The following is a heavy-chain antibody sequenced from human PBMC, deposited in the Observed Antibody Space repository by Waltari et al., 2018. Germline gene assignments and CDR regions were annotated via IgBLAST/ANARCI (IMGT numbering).Heavy chain of an antibody. CDR3: ARHELGISQYYYNMYV. V-gene: IGHV1-69*12. D-gene: IGHD7-27*01. CDR1: GGSFGGYG. Sequence: VQLVQSGGEVKTPGSSVKVSCKASGGSFGGYGISWVRQAPGQGLEWMGVIIPMFGITDFSQKFQDRLTITADESTNTAYMELSSLTSEDTAIYYCARHELGISQYYYNMYVWGQGTTVTISS. CDR2: IIPMFGIT. J-gene: IGHJ6*03.